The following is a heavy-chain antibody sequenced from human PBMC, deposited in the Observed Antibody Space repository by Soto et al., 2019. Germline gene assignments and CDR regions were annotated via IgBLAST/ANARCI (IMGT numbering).Heavy chain of an antibody. Sequence: SETLSLTCTVSGGSISSYYWSWIRQPPGKGLEWIGYIYYSGSTNYNPSLKSRVTISVDTSKNQFSLKLSSVTAADTAVYYCARFGYSSSWRNFTYDYWGQGTLVT. CDR1: GGSISSYY. CDR3: ARFGYSSSWRNFTYDY. J-gene: IGHJ4*02. CDR2: IYYSGST. V-gene: IGHV4-59*01. D-gene: IGHD6-13*01.